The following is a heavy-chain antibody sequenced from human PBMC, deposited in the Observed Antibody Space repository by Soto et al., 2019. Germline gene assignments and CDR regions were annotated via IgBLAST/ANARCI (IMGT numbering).Heavy chain of an antibody. CDR1: GGTFSSYA. J-gene: IGHJ6*02. Sequence: ASVKVSCKASGGTFSSYAISWVRQAPGQGLEWMGGIIPIFGTANYAQKFQGRVTITADESTSTAYMGLSSLRSEDTAVYYCASTYYDFWRAFPYYYGMDVWGQGTTVTVSS. CDR2: IIPIFGTA. D-gene: IGHD3-3*01. CDR3: ASTYYDFWRAFPYYYGMDV. V-gene: IGHV1-69*13.